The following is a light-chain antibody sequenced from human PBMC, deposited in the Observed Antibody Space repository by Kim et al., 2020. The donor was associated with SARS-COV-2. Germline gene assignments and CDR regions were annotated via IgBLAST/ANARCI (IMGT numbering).Light chain of an antibody. V-gene: IGKV3-15*01. CDR2: GAS. CDR1: QSVNSN. Sequence: SPGERATLSCRASQSVNSNLAWYQQKPGQAPRLLISGASTRASDIPARFAGSGSGTEFTLTISSLQSEDFAVYYCQHYNNWPLTFGGGTKVDIK. CDR3: QHYNNWPLT. J-gene: IGKJ4*01.